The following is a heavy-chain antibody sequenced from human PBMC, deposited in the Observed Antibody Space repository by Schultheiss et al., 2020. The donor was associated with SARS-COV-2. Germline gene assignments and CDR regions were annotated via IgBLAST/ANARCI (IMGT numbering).Heavy chain of an antibody. J-gene: IGHJ3*02. D-gene: IGHD3-22*01. Sequence: SETLSLTCAVSGGSISSYYWSWIRQPPGKGLEWIGYIFENGDTYYNPSLKSRVTISVDTSKNQFSLKLSSVTAADTAVYYCARDYYDSGYAFDIWGQGTMVTVSS. CDR2: IFENGDT. CDR1: GGSISSYY. V-gene: IGHV4-59*06. CDR3: ARDYYDSGYAFDI.